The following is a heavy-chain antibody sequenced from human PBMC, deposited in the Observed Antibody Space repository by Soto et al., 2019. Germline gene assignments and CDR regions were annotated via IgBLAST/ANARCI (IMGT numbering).Heavy chain of an antibody. J-gene: IGHJ6*02. CDR3: ANPPVGGVGMDV. Sequence: EVQLLASGGGLVQPGGSLRLSCAASGFTFSSYAMSWVRQAPGKGLEWVSAISGSGGSTYYADCVKGRFTISRDNSKNTLYLQMNSLRAEDTAVYYCANPPVGGVGMDVWGQGTTVTVSS. V-gene: IGHV3-23*01. D-gene: IGHD3-16*01. CDR2: ISGSGGST. CDR1: GFTFSSYA.